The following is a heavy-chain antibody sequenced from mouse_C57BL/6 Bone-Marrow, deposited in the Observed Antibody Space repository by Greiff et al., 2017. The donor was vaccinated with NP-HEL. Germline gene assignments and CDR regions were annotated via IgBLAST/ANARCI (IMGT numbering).Heavy chain of an antibody. CDR1: GYAFSSSW. V-gene: IGHV1-82*01. D-gene: IGHD1-1*01. Sequence: QVQLKQSGPELVKPGASVKISCKASGYAFSSSWMNWVKQRPGKGLEWIGRIYPGDGDTNYNGKFKGKATLTADKSSSTAYMQLSSLTSEDSAVYFCARNYGSSYEGYFDVWGTGTTVTVSS. CDR3: ARNYGSSYEGYFDV. CDR2: IYPGDGDT. J-gene: IGHJ1*03.